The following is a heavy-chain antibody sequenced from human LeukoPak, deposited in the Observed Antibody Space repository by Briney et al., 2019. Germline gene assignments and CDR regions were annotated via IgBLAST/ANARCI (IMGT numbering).Heavy chain of an antibody. D-gene: IGHD3-3*01. V-gene: IGHV3-23*01. CDR2: ISGSSDT. CDR3: AKGSSSGRPYFFDY. J-gene: IGHJ4*02. CDR1: GFTFSSYA. Sequence: PGGSLRLSCAASGFTFSSYAMGWVRQAPGKGLEWFSAISGSSDTYYADAVKGWFTISRDNSKTTLYLEMNSLRAEDTTIYYCAKGSSSGRPYFFDYWGQGSLVAVSS.